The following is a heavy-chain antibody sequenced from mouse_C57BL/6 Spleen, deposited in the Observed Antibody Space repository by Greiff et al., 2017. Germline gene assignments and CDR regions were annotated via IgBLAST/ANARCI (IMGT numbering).Heavy chain of an antibody. Sequence: EVKLMESGPGLVKPSQSLSLTCSVTGYSITSGYYWNWIRQFPGNKLEWMGYISYDGSNNYNPSLKNRISITRDTSKNQFFLKLNSVTTEDTATYYCARGGYGSSHFDYWGQGTTLTVSS. D-gene: IGHD1-1*01. V-gene: IGHV3-6*01. CDR3: ARGGYGSSHFDY. CDR1: GYSITSGYY. J-gene: IGHJ2*01. CDR2: ISYDGSN.